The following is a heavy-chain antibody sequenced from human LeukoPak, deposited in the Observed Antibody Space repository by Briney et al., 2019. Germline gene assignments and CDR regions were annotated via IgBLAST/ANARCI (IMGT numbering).Heavy chain of an antibody. CDR2: IKQDGSEK. Sequence: GGSLRLSCAASGFTFSSYGMHWVRQAPGKGLEWVANIKQDGSEKYYVDSVKGRFTISRDNAKNSLYLQMNSLRAEDTAVYYCARGSLGETLDIWGQGTMVTVSS. V-gene: IGHV3-7*01. J-gene: IGHJ3*02. CDR1: GFTFSSYG. D-gene: IGHD3-16*01. CDR3: ARGSLGETLDI.